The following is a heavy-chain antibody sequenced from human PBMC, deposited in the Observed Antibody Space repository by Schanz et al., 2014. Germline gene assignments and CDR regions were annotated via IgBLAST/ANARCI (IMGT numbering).Heavy chain of an antibody. J-gene: IGHJ4*02. CDR2: ISTSGTYM. D-gene: IGHD5-18*01. V-gene: IGHV3-21*02. CDR3: VRVSFADPRLYRGMDRDIDY. Sequence: EVQLVESGGGLVKPGGSLRLSCGVSGFTFSAYAMTWVRQIPGKGLEWVSSISTSGTYMYIADSLKGRLTISRDDAKKSMYLQMNNLRAEDTAVYYCVRVSFADPRLYRGMDRDIDYWGQGTLVTVSS. CDR1: GFTFSAYA.